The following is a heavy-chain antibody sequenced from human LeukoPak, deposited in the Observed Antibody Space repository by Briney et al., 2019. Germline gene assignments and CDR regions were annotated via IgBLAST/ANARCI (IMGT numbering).Heavy chain of an antibody. CDR1: AFTFSGYA. CDR2: ISASGGST. D-gene: IGHD6-6*01. V-gene: IGHV3-23*01. Sequence: PGGSLRLSCAASAFTFSGYAMNWVRQAPGKGLEWVAAISASGGSTYYADSVKGRFTISRDNSKNTLYLQINSLRAEDTALYHCAKGGYSTSDGNFDYWGQGTLVTVSS. J-gene: IGHJ4*02. CDR3: AKGGYSTSDGNFDY.